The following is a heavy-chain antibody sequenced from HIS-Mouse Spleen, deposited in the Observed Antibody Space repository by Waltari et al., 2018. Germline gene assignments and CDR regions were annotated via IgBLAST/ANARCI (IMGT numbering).Heavy chain of an antibody. J-gene: IGHJ4*02. D-gene: IGHD6-19*01. Sequence: QVTLRESGPALVKPTQTLTLTCTFSGFSLSTSGLCESWILQPPGKALEWLARIDWDDDKYYSTSLKTRLTISKDTSKNQVVLTMTNMDPVDTATYYCARIAEGYSSGWYAFDYWGQGTLVTVSS. CDR3: ARIAEGYSSGWYAFDY. CDR1: GFSLSTSGLC. CDR2: IDWDDDK. V-gene: IGHV2-70*15.